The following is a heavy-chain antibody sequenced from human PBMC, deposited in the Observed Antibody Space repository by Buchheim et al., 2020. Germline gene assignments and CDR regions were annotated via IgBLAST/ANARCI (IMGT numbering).Heavy chain of an antibody. CDR3: VRTFPFDY. D-gene: IGHD3-3*02. CDR2: VNAGNGNT. J-gene: IGHJ4*02. CDR1: GYSFISFA. Sequence: QVQLVQSGAEVRKPGASVKISCKASGYSFISFAIHWVRQAPGQGLEWMGWVNAGNGNTGYSQNFQGRVSITADKTESTAYMELKSLTSEDTAVYYCVRTFPFDYWGQGTL. V-gene: IGHV1-3*01.